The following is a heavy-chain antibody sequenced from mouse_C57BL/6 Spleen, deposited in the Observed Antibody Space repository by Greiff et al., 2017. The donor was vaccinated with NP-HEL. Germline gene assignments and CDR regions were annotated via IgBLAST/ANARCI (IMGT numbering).Heavy chain of an antibody. J-gene: IGHJ2*01. D-gene: IGHD1-1*01. CDR1: GYTFTSYG. CDR3: AREEGTTVVSYFDY. Sequence: VQVVESGAELARPGASVKLSCKASGYTFTSYGISWVKQRTGQGLEWIGEIYPRSGNTYYNEKFKGRATLTADKSSSTAYMELRSLTSEDSAVYFCAREEGTTVVSYFDYWGQGTTLTVSS. CDR2: IYPRSGNT. V-gene: IGHV1-81*01.